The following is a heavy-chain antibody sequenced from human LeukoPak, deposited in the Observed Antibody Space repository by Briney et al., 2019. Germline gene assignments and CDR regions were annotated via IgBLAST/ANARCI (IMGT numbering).Heavy chain of an antibody. Sequence: GGSLRLSCAASGFIFSSYGMHWVRQAPGKGLEWVAFIRYDGRNKYYADSVKGRFTISRDNSKNTLYLQMNSLRGEVTAVYYCAKDSLRERIVGSTTRGVNDYWGQGTLVTVSS. J-gene: IGHJ4*02. CDR2: IRYDGRNK. CDR3: AKDSLRERIVGSTTRGVNDY. V-gene: IGHV3-30*02. D-gene: IGHD1-26*01. CDR1: GFIFSSYG.